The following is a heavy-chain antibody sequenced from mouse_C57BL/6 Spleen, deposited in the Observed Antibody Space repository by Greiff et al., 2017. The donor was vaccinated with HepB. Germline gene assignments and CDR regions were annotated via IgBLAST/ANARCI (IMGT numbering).Heavy chain of an antibody. CDR3: ARLITTVVANYAMDY. CDR2: INPSNGGT. V-gene: IGHV1-53*01. D-gene: IGHD1-1*01. Sequence: QVQLQQPGTELVKPGASVKLSCKASGYTFTSYWMHWVKQRPGQGLEWIGNINPSNGGTNYNEKFKSKATLTVDKSSSTAYMQLSSLTSEDSAVYDCARLITTVVANYAMDYWGQGTSVTVSS. CDR1: GYTFTSYW. J-gene: IGHJ4*01.